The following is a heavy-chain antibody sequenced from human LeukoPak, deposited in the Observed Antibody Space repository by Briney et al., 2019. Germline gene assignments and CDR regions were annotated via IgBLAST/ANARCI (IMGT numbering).Heavy chain of an antibody. CDR2: TSGSGGLT. V-gene: IGHV3-23*01. D-gene: IGHD4-11*01. Sequence: GGSLRLSCAASGFTFSTYAMSWVRQGPGKGLEWVSATSGSGGLTFYADSVRGRFTISRDNSKSTLYLQISSLRAEDTAIYYCATSPSSSYSDSEYFQHWGQGTLVTVSS. CDR3: ATSPSSSYSDSEYFQH. J-gene: IGHJ1*01. CDR1: GFTFSTYA.